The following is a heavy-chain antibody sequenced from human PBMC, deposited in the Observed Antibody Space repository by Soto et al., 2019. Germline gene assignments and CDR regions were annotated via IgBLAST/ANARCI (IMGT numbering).Heavy chain of an antibody. CDR1: GGSISNYY. J-gene: IGHJ5*02. D-gene: IGHD3-9*01. CDR3: VRDYLLTGFDP. Sequence: PSETLSLTCTVSGGSISNYYWTRVRQPPGKGLEWIGYVYYSGSTNYNPSLESRVTISIDASKNQFSLKMKSVTAADTAVYYCVRDYLLTGFDPWGQGALVTVSS. V-gene: IGHV4-59*01. CDR2: VYYSGST.